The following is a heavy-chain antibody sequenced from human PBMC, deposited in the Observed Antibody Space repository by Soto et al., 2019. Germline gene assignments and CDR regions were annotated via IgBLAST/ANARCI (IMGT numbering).Heavy chain of an antibody. D-gene: IGHD6-6*01. CDR2: ISAYNGNT. Sequence: ASEKVSCKASGYTFTSYGISWVRQAPGQGLEWMGWISAYNGNTNYAQKFQGRVTMTRDTSTSTVYMELSSLRSEDTAVYYCATSAYSSSFRGTKDAFDIWGQGTMVSVSS. CDR3: ATSAYSSSFRGTKDAFDI. J-gene: IGHJ3*02. CDR1: GYTFTSYG. V-gene: IGHV1-18*04.